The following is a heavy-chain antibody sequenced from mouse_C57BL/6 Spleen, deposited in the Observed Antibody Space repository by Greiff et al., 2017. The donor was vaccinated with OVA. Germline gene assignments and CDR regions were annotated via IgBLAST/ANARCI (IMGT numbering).Heavy chain of an antibody. V-gene: IGHV5-4*01. Sequence: EVQRVESGGGLVKPGGSLKLSCAASGFTFSSYAMSWVRQTPEKRLEWVATISDGGSYTYYPDNVKGRFTISRDNAKNNLYLQMSHLKSEDTAMYYCAREGTGTHFDYWGQGTTLTVSS. D-gene: IGHD4-1*01. J-gene: IGHJ2*01. CDR2: ISDGGSYT. CDR1: GFTFSSYA. CDR3: AREGTGTHFDY.